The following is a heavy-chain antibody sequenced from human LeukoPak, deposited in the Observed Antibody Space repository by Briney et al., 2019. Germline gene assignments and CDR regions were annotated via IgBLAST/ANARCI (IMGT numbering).Heavy chain of an antibody. CDR3: ARDHDRKDY. J-gene: IGHJ4*02. Sequence: GGSLRLSCAASGFTFSRYWMSWVRQAPGKGLEWVANINQDGGDKYHADSVKGRFTVSSDNPKNSLYLQMNSLRAEDTAVYYCARDHDRKDYWGQGTLVTVSS. D-gene: IGHD1-14*01. CDR1: GFTFSRYW. V-gene: IGHV3-7*01. CDR2: INQDGGDK.